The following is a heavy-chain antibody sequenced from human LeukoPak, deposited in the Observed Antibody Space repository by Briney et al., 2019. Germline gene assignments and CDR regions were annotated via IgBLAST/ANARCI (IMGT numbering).Heavy chain of an antibody. CDR1: GFTFSSYE. CDR3: ARGRGLVAGRAPPFDY. Sequence: GGSLRLSCAASGFTFSSYEMNWVRQAPGKGLEWVSYISHSGSTIYYADSVKGRFTISRDNAKNSLYLQMNSLRAEDTAVYYCARGRGLVAGRAPPFDYWGQGTLVTVSS. CDR2: ISHSGSTI. J-gene: IGHJ4*02. V-gene: IGHV3-48*03. D-gene: IGHD6-19*01.